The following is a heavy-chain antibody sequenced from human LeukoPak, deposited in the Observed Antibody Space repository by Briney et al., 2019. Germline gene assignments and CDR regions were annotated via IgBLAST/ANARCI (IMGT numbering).Heavy chain of an antibody. V-gene: IGHV3-15*01. D-gene: IGHD4-17*01. CDR2: IKSKTDGGTT. CDR1: GFTFSKAW. Sequence: MPGRAMRLSCAASGFTFSKAWMSWVRQAPGKGLDWVGQIKSKTDGGTTDYAAPVKGRFTISRDDSKNSLDLLMNSLKTEDTAVYYCTTEDYGDYVPDYWGQGTLVTVSS. CDR3: TTEDYGDYVPDY. J-gene: IGHJ4*02.